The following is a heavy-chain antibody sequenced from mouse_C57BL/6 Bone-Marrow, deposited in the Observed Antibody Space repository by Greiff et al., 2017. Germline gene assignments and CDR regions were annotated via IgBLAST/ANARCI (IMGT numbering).Heavy chain of an antibody. J-gene: IGHJ4*01. CDR2: IYPYNGVS. V-gene: IGHV1-31*01. Sequence: VPLHQSVPYLFHPGASVTLSCKASGYSFTGYYMHWVKQSHGNILDWIGYIYPYNGVSSYNQKFKGKATLTVDKSSSTAYMELRSLTSEDSAVYYCALMINYAMDYWGQGTSVTVSS. CDR1: GYSFTGYY. D-gene: IGHD2-4*01. CDR3: ALMINYAMDY.